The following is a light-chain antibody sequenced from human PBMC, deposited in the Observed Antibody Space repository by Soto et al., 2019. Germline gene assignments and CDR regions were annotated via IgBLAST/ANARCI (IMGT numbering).Light chain of an antibody. V-gene: IGKV3-15*01. J-gene: IGKJ5*01. Sequence: EIVLTQSPATLSVSPGEGATLSFMASQSINNNYLAWYQQKPGQAPRLLIYGISTRATGVPARFSGSGSGTEFTLSISSLQSEDFAVYSCQQYSQWPITFGQGTRLEIK. CDR2: GIS. CDR1: QSINNN. CDR3: QQYSQWPIT.